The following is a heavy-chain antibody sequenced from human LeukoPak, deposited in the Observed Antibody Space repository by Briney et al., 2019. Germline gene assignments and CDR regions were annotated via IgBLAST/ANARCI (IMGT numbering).Heavy chain of an antibody. D-gene: IGHD3-3*01. V-gene: IGHV3-66*01. Sequence: GGSLRLSCAASGFTVSSNYMSWVRQAPGKGLEWVSVIYSGGSTYYADSVKGRFTISRDNSKDTLYLQMNSLRAEDTAVYYCARVRYDFWSGYYEDYWGQGTLVTVSS. CDR1: GFTVSSNY. CDR3: ARVRYDFWSGYYEDY. J-gene: IGHJ4*02. CDR2: IYSGGST.